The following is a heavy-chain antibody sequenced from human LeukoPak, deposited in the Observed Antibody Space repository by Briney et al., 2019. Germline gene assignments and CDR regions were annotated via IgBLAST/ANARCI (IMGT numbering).Heavy chain of an antibody. D-gene: IGHD3-9*01. V-gene: IGHV1-58*01. CDR3: AAAGTPYYPTGEWLLARHAYYYYYMDV. CDR2: IVVGSGNT. J-gene: IGHJ6*03. Sequence: SVKVPCKASGFTFTSSAVQWVRQARGQRLEWIGWIVVGSGNTNYAQKFQERVTITRDMSTSTAYMELSSLRSEDTAVYYCAAAGTPYYPTGEWLLARHAYYYYYMDVWGKGTTVTVSS. CDR1: GFTFTSSA.